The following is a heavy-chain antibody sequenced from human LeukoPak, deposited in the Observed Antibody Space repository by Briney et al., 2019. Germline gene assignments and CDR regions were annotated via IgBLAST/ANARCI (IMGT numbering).Heavy chain of an antibody. CDR3: ARAILVETGAFDI. V-gene: IGHV3-53*01. J-gene: IGHJ3*02. CDR1: GFIFSRDY. Sequence: GGSLRLSCAASGFIFSRDYMNWVRQVPGKGLEWVSGIYSGASTNNADSVTGRFIISRDNCKNMVYLQMNSLRAEDTAVYYCARAILVETGAFDIWGQGTMVTVSS. CDR2: IYSGAST. D-gene: IGHD2-21*02.